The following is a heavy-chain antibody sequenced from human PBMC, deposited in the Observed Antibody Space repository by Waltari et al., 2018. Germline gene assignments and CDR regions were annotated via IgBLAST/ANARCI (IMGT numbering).Heavy chain of an antibody. J-gene: IGHJ5*02. Sequence: QLQLQESGPGLVKPSETLSLTCTVSGGSISSSSYSWGWIRQPPGKGLAWIGSIYYSGSTHDKPARKRRVTISVDTAKNQFALKLSSVTAADTAVYYCARDIGRDSSGWYGSDWFDPWGQGTLVTVSS. CDR3: ARDIGRDSSGWYGSDWFDP. D-gene: IGHD6-19*01. CDR1: GGSISSSSYS. V-gene: IGHV4-39*07. CDR2: IYYSGST.